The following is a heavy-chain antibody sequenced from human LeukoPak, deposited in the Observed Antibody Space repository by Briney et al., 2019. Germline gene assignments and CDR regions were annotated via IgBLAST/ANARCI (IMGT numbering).Heavy chain of an antibody. CDR1: GFTFSSYG. J-gene: IGHJ4*02. CDR3: ARDWAVAGTGFDY. CDR2: IWYDGSNK. D-gene: IGHD6-19*01. Sequence: PGRSLRLSCAASGFTFSSYGMPWVRQAPGKGLEWVAVIWYDGSNKYYADSVKGRFTISRDNSKNTLYLQMNSLRAEDTAVYYCARDWAVAGTGFDYWGQGTLVTVSS. V-gene: IGHV3-33*01.